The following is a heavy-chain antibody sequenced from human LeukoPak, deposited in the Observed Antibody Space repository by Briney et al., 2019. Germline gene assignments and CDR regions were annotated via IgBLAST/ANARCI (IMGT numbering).Heavy chain of an antibody. D-gene: IGHD3-9*01. CDR1: GGSFSGYY. V-gene: IGHV4-34*01. Sequence: PSENLSLTCAVYGGSFSGYYWSWIRQPPGKGLEWIGEINHSGSTNYNPSLKSRVTISVDTSKTQFSLKLSSVTAADTAVYYCARPKRDILTGYFNPRGAFDIWGQGTMVTVSS. CDR3: ARPKRDILTGYFNPRGAFDI. J-gene: IGHJ3*02. CDR2: INHSGST.